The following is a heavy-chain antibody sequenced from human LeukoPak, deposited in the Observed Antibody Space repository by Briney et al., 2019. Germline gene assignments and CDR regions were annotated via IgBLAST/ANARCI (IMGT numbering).Heavy chain of an antibody. CDR2: IYSGGST. V-gene: IGHV3-53*01. CDR3: AKDSGVETDYYDSSGYSVDAFDI. J-gene: IGHJ3*02. Sequence: GGSLRLSCAASGFTVSSSYMSWVRQAPGKGLEWVSVIYSGGSTYYADSVKGRFTISRDNSKNTLYLQMNSLRAEDTAVYYCAKDSGVETDYYDSSGYSVDAFDIWGQGTMVTVSS. D-gene: IGHD3-22*01. CDR1: GFTVSSSY.